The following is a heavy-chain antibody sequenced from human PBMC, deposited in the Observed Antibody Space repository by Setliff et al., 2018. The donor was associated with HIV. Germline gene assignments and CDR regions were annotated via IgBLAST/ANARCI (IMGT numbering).Heavy chain of an antibody. Sequence: ASVKVSCKASGDTFTNYGISWVRQAPGQGLEWMGWISAYNGNTDYGQKLQGRVTMTTDTSTSTAYMELRSLRSDDTAVYYCASSPGTTRYYYYMDVWGKGTTVTVSS. CDR3: ASSPGTTRYYYYMDV. CDR1: GDTFTNYG. J-gene: IGHJ6*03. V-gene: IGHV1-18*01. CDR2: ISAYNGNT. D-gene: IGHD1-7*01.